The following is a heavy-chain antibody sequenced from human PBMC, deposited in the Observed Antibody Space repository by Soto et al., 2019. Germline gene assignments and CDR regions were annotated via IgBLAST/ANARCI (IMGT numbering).Heavy chain of an antibody. CDR3: AKGLALAGIRPYDF. D-gene: IGHD6-19*01. Sequence: GGSLRLSCVASGITFGNYAMTWVRQAPGKGLECVSFIGGSGANTYYADSVKGRFTISRDNSKNTLFLQMNSLRAEDTAVYFCAKGLALAGIRPYDFWGQGTLVTVSS. V-gene: IGHV3-23*01. CDR1: GITFGNYA. CDR2: IGGSGANT. J-gene: IGHJ4*02.